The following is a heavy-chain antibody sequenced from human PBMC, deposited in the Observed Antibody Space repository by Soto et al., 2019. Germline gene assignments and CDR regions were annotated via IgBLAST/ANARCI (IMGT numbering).Heavy chain of an antibody. CDR2: ISYDGSNK. Sequence: GSLGLSCAASGFTFSSYGMHWVRQAAGKGLEWVAVISYDGSNKYYADSVKGRFTISRDNSKNTLYLQMNSLRAEDTAVYYCAKDGIAVAGTGEFDYWGQGTLVTVSS. CDR3: AKDGIAVAGTGEFDY. CDR1: GFTFSSYG. V-gene: IGHV3-30*18. D-gene: IGHD6-19*01. J-gene: IGHJ4*02.